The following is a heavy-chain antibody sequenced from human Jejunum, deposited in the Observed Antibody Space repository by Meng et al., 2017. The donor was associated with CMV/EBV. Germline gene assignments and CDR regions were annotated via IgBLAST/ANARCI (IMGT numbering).Heavy chain of an antibody. Sequence: GFTFGNYWMHWVRQAPGKGLVWVSHINNDGSTTTYADSVKGRFTISRDNAKNTLYLQMNSLRVEDTAVYYCAKVTTGNYYYYGMDVWGQGTTVTVSS. D-gene: IGHD4-11*01. CDR2: INNDGSTT. CDR3: AKVTTGNYYYYGMDV. CDR1: GFTFGNYW. V-gene: IGHV3-74*03. J-gene: IGHJ6*02.